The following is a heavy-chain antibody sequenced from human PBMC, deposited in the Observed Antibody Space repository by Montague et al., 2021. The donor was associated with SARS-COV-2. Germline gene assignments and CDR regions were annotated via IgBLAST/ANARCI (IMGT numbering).Heavy chain of an antibody. V-gene: IGHV4-39*01. J-gene: IGHJ4*02. CDR2: IFHNGDS. D-gene: IGHD5/OR15-5a*01. Sequence: SETLSLTCLVSGGTISTDNMYWYWAWIRQPPGQGLEWIGSIFHNGDSYYNPSLNTRVTISIDTSRNHFSLSLTSVTAPDTADYSGARHVSNLRAAVDYFDYWGQGTPVTVSS. CDR3: ARHVSNLRAAVDYFDY. CDR1: GGTISTDNMYWY.